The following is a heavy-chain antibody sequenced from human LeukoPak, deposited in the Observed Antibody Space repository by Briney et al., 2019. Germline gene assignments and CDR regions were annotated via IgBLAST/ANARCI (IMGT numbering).Heavy chain of an antibody. CDR2: ISGSGGST. Sequence: GGSLRLSCAASGFTFSSYAMSWVRQAPGKGLEWVSAISGSGGSTYYADSVKGRFTISRDDSKNTLYLQMNSLRAEDTAVYYCAKSLPAPYYYDSSGYYLGDKADFDYWGQGTLATVSS. J-gene: IGHJ4*02. CDR3: AKSLPAPYYYDSSGYYLGDKADFDY. D-gene: IGHD3-22*01. V-gene: IGHV3-23*01. CDR1: GFTFSSYA.